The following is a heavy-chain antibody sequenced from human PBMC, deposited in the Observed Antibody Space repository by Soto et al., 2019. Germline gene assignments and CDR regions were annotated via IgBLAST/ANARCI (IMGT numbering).Heavy chain of an antibody. CDR3: ARDPGRGSPPLH. Sequence: GGSLRLSCAASGFTFGSYSMNWVRQAPGKGLEWVSSISSSSSYIYYADSVKGRFTISRDNAKNSLYLQMNSLRAKNTAVYYCARDPGRGSPPLHWGQGTLVTVSS. V-gene: IGHV3-21*01. D-gene: IGHD5-12*01. J-gene: IGHJ4*02. CDR1: GFTFGSYS. CDR2: ISSSSSYI.